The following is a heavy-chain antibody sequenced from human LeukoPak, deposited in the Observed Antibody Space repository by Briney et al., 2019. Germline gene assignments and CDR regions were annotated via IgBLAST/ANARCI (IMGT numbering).Heavy chain of an antibody. D-gene: IGHD2-2*01. CDR3: ARAQPRGVPAAIVLDY. CDR2: IYYSGST. J-gene: IGHJ4*02. V-gene: IGHV4-59*01. Sequence: TSETLSLTCTVSGGSISSYYWSWIRQPPGKGLEWIGYIYYSGSTNYNPSLKSRVTISVDTSKSQFSLKLSSVTAADTAVYYCARAQPRGVPAAIVLDYWGQGTLVTVSS. CDR1: GGSISSYY.